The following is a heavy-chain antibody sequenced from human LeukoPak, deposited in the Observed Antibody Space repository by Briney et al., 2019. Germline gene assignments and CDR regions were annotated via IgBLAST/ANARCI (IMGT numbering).Heavy chain of an antibody. Sequence: PGGSLRLSCAASGFTVSSKYMGWVRQAPGKGLEWVAVIWYDGSKEYYADSVKGRFTISRDTSKNTLYLQMNSLRAEDTAVYYCARDYIGSWCFDYWGQGTLVTVSS. D-gene: IGHD6-13*01. J-gene: IGHJ4*02. CDR2: IWYDGSKE. CDR1: GFTVSSKY. V-gene: IGHV3-33*08. CDR3: ARDYIGSWCFDY.